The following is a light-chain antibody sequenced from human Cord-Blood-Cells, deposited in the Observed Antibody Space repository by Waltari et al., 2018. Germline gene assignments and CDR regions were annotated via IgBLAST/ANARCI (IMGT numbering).Light chain of an antibody. CDR3: QQRSNWLT. Sequence: EIVLTQSQATLSLSPGERATLSCRASQSVSSYLAWYQQNPGQAPRLLIYDASNRANGIPARFSGSGSGTDFSLTIRSLEPEDFAVYYCQQRSNWLTFGGGTKVEIK. CDR1: QSVSSY. J-gene: IGKJ4*01. CDR2: DAS. V-gene: IGKV3-11*01.